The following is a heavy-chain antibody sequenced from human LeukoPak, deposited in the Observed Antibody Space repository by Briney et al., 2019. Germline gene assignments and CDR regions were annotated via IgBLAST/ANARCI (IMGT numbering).Heavy chain of an antibody. D-gene: IGHD4-17*01. CDR3: ARRAVTTGFFDY. CDR2: IYPDDYDT. Sequence: GEPLKTSCKAPGYSFTSNWIAWARQIPGKGLEWIGSIYPDDYDTRYSPSLQGQVTISADKSISTAYLQWSSLKASDTAVYYCARRAVTTGFFDYWGQGSLVTVSS. V-gene: IGHV5-51*01. CDR1: GYSFTSNW. J-gene: IGHJ4*02.